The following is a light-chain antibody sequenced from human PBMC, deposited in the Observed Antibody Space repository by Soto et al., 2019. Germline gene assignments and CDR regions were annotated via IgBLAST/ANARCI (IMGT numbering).Light chain of an antibody. CDR3: QQYNNWPRT. CDR2: GAS. Sequence: EIVMTQSPATLSVSPGERATLSCRASQSVSGKLAWYHQKPGQAPRLLIYGASTRATGIPARFSGSGSGTEFTLTISSLQSEDFAVYYCQQYNNWPRTFGQGTKVEIK. CDR1: QSVSGK. J-gene: IGKJ1*01. V-gene: IGKV3-15*01.